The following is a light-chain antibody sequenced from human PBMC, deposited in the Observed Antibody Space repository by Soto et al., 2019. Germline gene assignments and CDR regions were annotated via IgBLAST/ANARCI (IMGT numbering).Light chain of an antibody. J-gene: IGKJ3*01. CDR1: QSVSSY. V-gene: IGKV3-11*01. CDR3: QQRSNWPLT. CDR2: DAS. Sequence: EIVLTQSPATLSLSPGEGATLSCRASQSVSSYFAWYQQKPGQAPRLLIYDASNRATGIPARFSGSGSGTDFTLTISSLEPEDFAVYYCQQRSNWPLTFGPGTKLDIK.